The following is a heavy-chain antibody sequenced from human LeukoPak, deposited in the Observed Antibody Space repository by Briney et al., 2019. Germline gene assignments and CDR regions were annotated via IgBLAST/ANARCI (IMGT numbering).Heavy chain of an antibody. V-gene: IGHV4-59*08. CDR3: ARSAIDAFDI. CDR1: GGSISSYY. Sequence: PSETLSLTCTVSGGSISSYYWSWIRQPPGKGLECIGYIYNSGSTNYNPSLKSRVSISVDTSKNQFSLKLSSVTAADTAVYYCARSAIDAFDIWGQGTLVSVSS. J-gene: IGHJ3*02. D-gene: IGHD6-25*01. CDR2: IYNSGST.